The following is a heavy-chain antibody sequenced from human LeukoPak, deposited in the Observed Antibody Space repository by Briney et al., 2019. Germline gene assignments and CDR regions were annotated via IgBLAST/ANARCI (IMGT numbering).Heavy chain of an antibody. CDR3: ARGGRYSGYDLPYYFDY. CDR1: GGSISSYY. Sequence: PSETLSLTSTVPGGSISSYYWSWIRQPPGKGLEWIGYIYYSGSTNYNPSLKSRVTISVDTSKNQFSLKLSSVTAADTAVYYCARGGRYSGYDLPYYFDYWGQGTLVTVSS. D-gene: IGHD5-12*01. CDR2: IYYSGST. J-gene: IGHJ4*02. V-gene: IGHV4-59*01.